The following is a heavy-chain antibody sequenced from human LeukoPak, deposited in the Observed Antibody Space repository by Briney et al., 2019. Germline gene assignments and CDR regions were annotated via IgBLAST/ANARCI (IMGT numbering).Heavy chain of an antibody. CDR2: ISRDSTTI. CDR3: AKGGYYYDSSGYYGGFDY. V-gene: IGHV3-48*01. J-gene: IGHJ4*02. CDR1: GFTFSSFH. D-gene: IGHD3-22*01. Sequence: GGSLRLSCAASGFTFSSFHINWVRQAPGKGLEWLSYISRDSTTIYYADSVKGRFTISRDNSKNTLYLQMNSLRAEDTAVYYCAKGGYYYDSSGYYGGFDYWGQGTLVTVSS.